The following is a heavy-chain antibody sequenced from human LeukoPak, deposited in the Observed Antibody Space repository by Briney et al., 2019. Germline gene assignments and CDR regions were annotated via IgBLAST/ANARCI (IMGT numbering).Heavy chain of an antibody. CDR2: INPSGGST. Sequence: GASVKVSCKASGYTFTSYYMHWVRQAPGQGLEWMGIINPSGGSTSYAQKFQGRVTRTRDTSTSTVYMELSSLRSEDTAVYYCAREAVADYYYYYGMDVWGQGTTVTVSS. J-gene: IGHJ6*02. V-gene: IGHV1-46*01. CDR3: AREAVADYYYYYGMDV. D-gene: IGHD6-19*01. CDR1: GYTFTSYY.